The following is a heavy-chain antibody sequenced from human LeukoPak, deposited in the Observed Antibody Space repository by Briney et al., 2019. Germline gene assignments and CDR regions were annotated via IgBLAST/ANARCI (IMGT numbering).Heavy chain of an antibody. D-gene: IGHD2-15*01. J-gene: IGHJ4*03. V-gene: IGHV4-34*01. CDR3: ASRSLTLAAARCFDD. CDR1: GESFSAYF. CDR2: IDHRGIS. Sequence: SETLSLTCAVHGESFSAYFWSRIRQVPGKGREWIGEIDHRGISNYNPSLKSRATMLVDTSNNHFSLSLTSVTAADTATYYCASRSLTLAAARCFDDWGQGTVVTVSS.